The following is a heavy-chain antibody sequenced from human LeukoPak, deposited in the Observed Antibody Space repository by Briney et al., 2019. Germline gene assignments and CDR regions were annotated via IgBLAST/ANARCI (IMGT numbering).Heavy chain of an antibody. Sequence: ASVKVSCKASGYTFTNYGISWVRQAPGQGLEWMGWISAYNGNTNYAQKLQGRVTMTTDTSTSTAYMELRSLRSDDTAVYYCARSRTTVHSHQAWDPEYYYYYGMDVWGQGTTVTVSS. CDR2: ISAYNGNT. V-gene: IGHV1-18*01. CDR1: GYTFTNYG. J-gene: IGHJ6*02. D-gene: IGHD4-17*01. CDR3: ARSRTTVHSHQAWDPEYYYYYGMDV.